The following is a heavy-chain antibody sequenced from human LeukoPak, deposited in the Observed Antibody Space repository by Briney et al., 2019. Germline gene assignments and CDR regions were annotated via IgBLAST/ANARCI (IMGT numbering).Heavy chain of an antibody. J-gene: IGHJ4*02. CDR1: RGSIRSYY. Sequence: SETLSLTSTLSRGSIRSYYWSWIRQPPGKGLEWIGYIYYCGNTNYNPSLKSRDIISVDTSKTQFSLKLSSVSAADTAVYYCGRQAPMVRGVISDFWGQGTLVSVSS. V-gene: IGHV4-59*08. CDR3: GRQAPMVRGVISDF. D-gene: IGHD3-10*01. CDR2: IYYCGNT.